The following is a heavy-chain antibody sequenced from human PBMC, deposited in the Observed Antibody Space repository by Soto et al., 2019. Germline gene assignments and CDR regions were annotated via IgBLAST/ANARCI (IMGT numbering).Heavy chain of an antibody. CDR1: GGSITSNSYY. CDR2: IYYSGST. CDR3: ATQEVGGSYVYTFEP. Sequence: QLHLRESGPGLMKPSETLSLTCTVSGGSITSNSYYWGWIRQPPGKGLEWIGSIYYSGSTYYNPSLKSRVTISVDTSKNQFSLKLSSVTAADTAVYYCATQEVGGSYVYTFEPWGQGTLVTVSS. V-gene: IGHV4-39*01. J-gene: IGHJ5*02. D-gene: IGHD1-26*01.